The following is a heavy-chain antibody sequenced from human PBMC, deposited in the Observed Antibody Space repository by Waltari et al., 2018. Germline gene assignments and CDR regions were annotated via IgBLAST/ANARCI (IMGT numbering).Heavy chain of an antibody. V-gene: IGHV3-7*01. Sequence: VQLVQSGGGLVQPGGSQRLSCIGPGFTFGSFWMSWVRQAPGKGLEWVANIKQDGSEEYYVDSVKGRFTISRDNAKKSLYLQMNSLRVEDTAVYYCARPPPGVVADAYDYWGQGTLVTVSS. CDR2: IKQDGSEE. CDR3: ARPPPGVVADAYDY. J-gene: IGHJ4*02. CDR1: GFTFGSFW. D-gene: IGHD2-15*01.